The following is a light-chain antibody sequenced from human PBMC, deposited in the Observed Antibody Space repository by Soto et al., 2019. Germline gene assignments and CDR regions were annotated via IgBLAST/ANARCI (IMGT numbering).Light chain of an antibody. CDR1: SSNIGSNT. V-gene: IGLV1-44*01. CDR2: SNN. J-gene: IGLJ2*01. Sequence: QSALTQPPSASGTPGQRVTISCSGSSSNIGSNTVNWYQQLPGTAPKLLIYSNNQRPSGVPDRFSGSKSGTSASLAISGLQSEDEADYCCAAWDESINGIVVFGRGTKLTVL. CDR3: AAWDESINGIVV.